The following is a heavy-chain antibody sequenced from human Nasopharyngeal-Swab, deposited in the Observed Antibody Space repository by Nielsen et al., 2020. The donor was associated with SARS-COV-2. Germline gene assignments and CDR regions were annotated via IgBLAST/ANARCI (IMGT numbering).Heavy chain of an antibody. CDR3: ARSVGSFYGQGAFDI. D-gene: IGHD1-26*01. V-gene: IGHV3-49*01. Sequence: LSLTCAVYGGSFSGYYWSWIRQPPGKGLEWVGFIRSKTYGGAPEYAASVKGRFTISRDGAESIAYLQMNSLETEDTGVYYCARSVGSFYGQGAFDIWGQGTMVTVSS. CDR2: IRSKTYGGAP. CDR1: GGSFSGYY. J-gene: IGHJ3*02.